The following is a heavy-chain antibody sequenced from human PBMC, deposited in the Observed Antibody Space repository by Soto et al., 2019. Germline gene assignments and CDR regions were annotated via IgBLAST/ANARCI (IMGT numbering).Heavy chain of an antibody. D-gene: IGHD2-21*02. CDR1: GEAFSGYH. CDR3: ARRRRGITMTRATYAMDV. V-gene: IGHV4-34*01. Sequence: NPSETLSLTCAVYGEAFSGYHWNWIRQSPGKGLEWIGEINESGSTNYKPSLARRVTISVDTSKRQVSLRLRSVTVADAAVYYCARRRRGITMTRATYAMDVWGQGTPVTVSS. CDR2: INESGST. J-gene: IGHJ6*02.